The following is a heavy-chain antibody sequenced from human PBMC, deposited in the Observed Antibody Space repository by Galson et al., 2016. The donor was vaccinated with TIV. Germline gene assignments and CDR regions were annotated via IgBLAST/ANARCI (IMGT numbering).Heavy chain of an antibody. CDR3: ARDGIGVIGIQMWRHAFDI. J-gene: IGHJ3*02. Sequence: SLRLSCAASGFTFVNYALHWVRQAPGKGLEWVAVISYDGTNKFYADSVKGRFTISRDNSKNTLYLQMNSLRVEDTAVYYCARDGIGVIGIQMWRHAFDIWGRGTMVTVSS. CDR1: GFTFVNYA. CDR2: ISYDGTNK. V-gene: IGHV3-30*04. D-gene: IGHD2/OR15-2a*01.